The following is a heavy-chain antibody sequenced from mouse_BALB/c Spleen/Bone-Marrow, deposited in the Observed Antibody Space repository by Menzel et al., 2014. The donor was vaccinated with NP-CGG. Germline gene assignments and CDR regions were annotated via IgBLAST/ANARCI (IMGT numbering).Heavy chain of an antibody. CDR3: ARDENVGIYWYFDV. CDR1: GFTFTDYY. J-gene: IGHJ1*01. Sequence: EVMLVESGGGLVQPGGSLRLSCETSGFTFTDYYMSWVRQPPGKALEWLGFIRNKAKGYTTDYSASVKGRFTISRDNSQSISYLQRNTLRAEDSATYYCARDENVGIYWYFDVWGAGTTVTVSS. CDR2: IRNKAKGYTT. V-gene: IGHV7-3*02.